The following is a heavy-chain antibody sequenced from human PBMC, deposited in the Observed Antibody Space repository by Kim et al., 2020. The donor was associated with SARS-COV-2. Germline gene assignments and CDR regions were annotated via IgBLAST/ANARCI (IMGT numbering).Heavy chain of an antibody. Sequence: GGSLRLSCTASGFTFGDNAMSWFRQAPGKGLEWVGFIRSKADGGKTEYAATVRGRFTISRDDSKSIAYLQMNSLKTEDTAVYYCTRGYYYGSGSYSPYYYYGMDVWGQGTTVTVSS. CDR2: IRSKADGGKT. J-gene: IGHJ6*02. CDR3: TRGYYYGSGSYSPYYYYGMDV. CDR1: GFTFGDNA. V-gene: IGHV3-49*03. D-gene: IGHD3-10*01.